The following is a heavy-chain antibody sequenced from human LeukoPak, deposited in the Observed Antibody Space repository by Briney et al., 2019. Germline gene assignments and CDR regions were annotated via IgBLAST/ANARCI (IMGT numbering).Heavy chain of an antibody. CDR3: ARAKSGSSSPAFDI. CDR1: GGSISSYY. J-gene: IGHJ3*02. D-gene: IGHD6-6*01. CDR2: IYYSGST. V-gene: IGHV4-59*01. Sequence: SETLSLTRTVSGGSISSYYWSWIRQPPGKGLEWIGYIYYSGSTNYNPSLKSRVTISVDTSKDQFSLKLSSVTAADTAVYYCARAKSGSSSPAFDIWGQGTMVTVSS.